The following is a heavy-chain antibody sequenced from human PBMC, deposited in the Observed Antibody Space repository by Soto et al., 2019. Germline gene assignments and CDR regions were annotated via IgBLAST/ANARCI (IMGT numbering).Heavy chain of an antibody. CDR2: IIPIFGTA. CDR1: GGTFSSYA. J-gene: IGHJ6*02. D-gene: IGHD6-13*01. V-gene: IGHV1-69*13. CDR3: ARVGAAAGRGYYYYGLDV. Sequence: SVKVSCKASGGTFSSYAISWVRQAPGQGLEWMGGIIPIFGTANYAQKFQGRVTITADESTSTAYMELSSLRSEDTAVYYCARVGAAAGRGYYYYGLDVWGQGTTVTVSS.